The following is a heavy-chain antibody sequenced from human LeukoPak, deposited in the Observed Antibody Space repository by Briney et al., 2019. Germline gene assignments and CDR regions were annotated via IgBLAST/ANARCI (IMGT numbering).Heavy chain of an antibody. CDR1: GFTFSSYS. J-gene: IGHJ4*02. CDR2: ISGSSSTI. CDR3: AREGFYYDSSAYYQPLDY. D-gene: IGHD3-22*01. Sequence: GGSLRLSCAASGFTFSSYSMNWVRQAPGKGLEWVSHISGSSSTIYYADSVKGRFAISRDNAKNSLHLQMNSLRAEDTAVYYCAREGFYYDSSAYYQPLDYWGQGTLVTVSS. V-gene: IGHV3-48*01.